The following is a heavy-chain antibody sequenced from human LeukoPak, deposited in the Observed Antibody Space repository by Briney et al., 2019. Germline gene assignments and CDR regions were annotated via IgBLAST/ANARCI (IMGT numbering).Heavy chain of an antibody. V-gene: IGHV4-34*01. CDR2: INHSGST. J-gene: IGHJ4*02. CDR1: GGSFSGYY. Sequence: SETLSLTCAVYGGSFSGYYWSWIRQPPGKGLEWIGEINHSGSTNHNPSLKSRVTISVDTSKNQFSLKLSSVTAADTAVYYCASGRGRRYFDYWGQGTLVTVSS. CDR3: ASGRGRRYFDY.